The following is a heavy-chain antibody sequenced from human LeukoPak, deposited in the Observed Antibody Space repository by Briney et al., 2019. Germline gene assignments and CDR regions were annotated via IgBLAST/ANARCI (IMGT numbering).Heavy chain of an antibody. CDR2: IKSKTDGGTT. J-gene: IGHJ3*02. Sequence: PGGSLRLSCAASGFSFSSYWMSWVRQAPGKGLEWVGRIKSKTDGGTTDYAAPVKGRFTISRDDAKNMLYLQMNSLNTEDTAVYYCTRFPSREHEGIWGQGTMVTVSS. CDR3: TRFPSREHEGI. V-gene: IGHV3-15*01. CDR1: GFSFSSYW. D-gene: IGHD2-21*01.